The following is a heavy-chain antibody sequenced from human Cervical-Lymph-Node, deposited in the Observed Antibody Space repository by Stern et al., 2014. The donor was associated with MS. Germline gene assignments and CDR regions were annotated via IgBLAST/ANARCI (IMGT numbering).Heavy chain of an antibody. CDR2: IYYSGST. CDR3: ARDGAAGFDP. D-gene: IGHD6-13*01. J-gene: IGHJ5*02. Sequence: QVQLQESGPGLVKPSETLSLTCTVSGGSISSYYWSWIRQPPGKGLEWIGDIYYSGSTNYTPSLKSRVTISVDTSKNQFSLKLSSVTAADTAVYYCARDGAAGFDPWGQGTLVTVSS. V-gene: IGHV4-59*01. CDR1: GGSISSYY.